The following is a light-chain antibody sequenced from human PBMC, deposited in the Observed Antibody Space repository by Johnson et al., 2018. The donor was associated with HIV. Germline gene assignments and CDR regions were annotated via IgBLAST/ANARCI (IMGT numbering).Light chain of an antibody. V-gene: IGLV1-51*02. Sequence: QPVLTQPPSVSAAPGQKVTISCSGNTSNIDNNYVSWYLQLPETAPKLLIYENNKRPSGIPHRFSGSKTGTSATLGITGLQTGDEADYYCGTWDSSLSAWVCGTGTKLPV. CDR2: ENN. CDR3: GTWDSSLSAWV. CDR1: TSNIDNNY. J-gene: IGLJ1*01.